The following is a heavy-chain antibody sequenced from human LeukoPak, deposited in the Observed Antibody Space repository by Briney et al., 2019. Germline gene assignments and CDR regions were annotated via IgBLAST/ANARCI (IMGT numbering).Heavy chain of an antibody. CDR2: INSGSTYT. CDR1: GFTFSDHY. V-gene: IGHV3-11*05. Sequence: AGSLRLSYEVAGFTFSDHYMSWIRQAPGKRLEWVSYINSGSTYTNYADSVEGRFTISRDNAKNSLYLQMNSLRAEDTAVYYCARGDYGGDYFDYWGQGTLVSVSS. CDR3: ARGDYGGDYFDY. J-gene: IGHJ4*02. D-gene: IGHD4-23*01.